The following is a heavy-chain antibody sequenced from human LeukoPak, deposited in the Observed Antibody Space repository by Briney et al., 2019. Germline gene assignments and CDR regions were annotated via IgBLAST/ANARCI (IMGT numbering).Heavy chain of an antibody. CDR1: GFTFSTYW. D-gene: IGHD2-15*01. V-gene: IGHV3-7*01. CDR3: ARGGHCTSRGCSPTLFDY. CDR2: IKQDGSQK. Sequence: SGGSLRLSCAASGFTFSTYWMSWVRQAPGKGLEWVANIKQDGSQKYFVDSVKGRFTISRDNAVNSLYLQMNSLRAEDTAVYYCARGGHCTSRGCSPTLFDYWGQGTLVTVSS. J-gene: IGHJ4*02.